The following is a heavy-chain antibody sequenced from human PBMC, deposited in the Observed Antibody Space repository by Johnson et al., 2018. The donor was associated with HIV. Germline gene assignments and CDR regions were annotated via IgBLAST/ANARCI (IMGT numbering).Heavy chain of an antibody. CDR3: AKDGDSSSWYPGDAFDI. CDR1: GFTFSNYA. CDR2: ISYDGSTK. Sequence: QVQLVESGGGVVQPGRSLRLSCAASGFTFSNYAIHWVRQAPGKGLEWVAVISYDGSTKYYADSVKGRFTISRDNSKNTLYLQMNSLRAEDTAVYYCAKDGDSSSWYPGDAFDIWGQGTMVTVSS. D-gene: IGHD6-13*01. V-gene: IGHV3-30*18. J-gene: IGHJ3*02.